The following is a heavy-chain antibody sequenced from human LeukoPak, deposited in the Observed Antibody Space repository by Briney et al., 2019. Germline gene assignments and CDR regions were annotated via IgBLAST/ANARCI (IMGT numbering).Heavy chain of an antibody. V-gene: IGHV1-2*02. CDR1: GYTFTGYC. Sequence: ASVKVSCKASGYTFTGYCMHWVRQAPGQGLEWMGWINPNSGGTNYAQKFQGRVTMTRDTSISTAYMELSRLRSDDTAVYYCASLQRGITMVRGVSSIHDYWGQGTLVTVSS. CDR3: ASLQRGITMVRGVSSIHDY. J-gene: IGHJ4*02. CDR2: INPNSGGT. D-gene: IGHD3-10*01.